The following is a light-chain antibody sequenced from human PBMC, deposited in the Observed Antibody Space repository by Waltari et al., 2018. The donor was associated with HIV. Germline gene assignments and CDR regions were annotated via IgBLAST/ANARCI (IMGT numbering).Light chain of an antibody. V-gene: IGLV2-23*02. CDR3: CSYAGSSIVV. CDR2: EVS. J-gene: IGLJ2*01. Sequence: GTSSDVGSYNLVSWYQQHPDKAPKLMIYEVSKRPSGVSNRFSGSKSGNTASLTISGLQAEDEADYYCCSYAGSSIVVFGGGTKLTVL. CDR1: SSDVGSYNL.